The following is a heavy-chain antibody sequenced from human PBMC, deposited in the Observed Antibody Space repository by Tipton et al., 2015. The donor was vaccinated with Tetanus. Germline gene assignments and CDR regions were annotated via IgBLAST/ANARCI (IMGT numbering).Heavy chain of an antibody. V-gene: IGHV4-59*01. D-gene: IGHD3-3*01. CDR2: IDYSGRT. J-gene: IGHJ4*02. CDR1: GDSITSFY. Sequence: TLSLTCTVSGDSITSFYWSWIRQPPGKGLEWIAYIDYSGRTNDNPSLKSRLSISIDKSKNQFSLRLTSVTAADTAVYYCARIHDYWSGYFDFWGEGTLVTASP. CDR3: ARIHDYWSGYFDF.